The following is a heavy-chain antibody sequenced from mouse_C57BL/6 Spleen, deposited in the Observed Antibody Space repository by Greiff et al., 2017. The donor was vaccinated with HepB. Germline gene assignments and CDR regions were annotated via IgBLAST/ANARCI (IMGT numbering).Heavy chain of an antibody. V-gene: IGHV1-78*01. Sequence: QVQLQQSDAELVKPGASVKISCKVSGYTFTDHTIHWMKQRPEQGLEWIGYIYPRDGSTKYNEKFKGKATLTADKSSSTAYMQLNSLTSEDSAVYFCARWNYGISYSWYFDVWGTGTTVTVSS. D-gene: IGHD1-1*01. CDR2: IYPRDGST. J-gene: IGHJ1*03. CDR3: ARWNYGISYSWYFDV. CDR1: GYTFTDHT.